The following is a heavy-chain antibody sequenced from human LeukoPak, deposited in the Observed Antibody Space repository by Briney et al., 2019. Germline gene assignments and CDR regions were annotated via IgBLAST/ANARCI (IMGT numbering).Heavy chain of an antibody. CDR1: GDSSSSYY. D-gene: IGHD5-12*01. Sequence: SETLSLTCTVSGDSSSSYYWSWIRQPPGKTLEWIGYIHSSGRTNYNPSLKSRVTMKVDTSKNQHSLKLSSVTAADTAVYYCVRGSGYLPDFWGQGTLVTVSS. CDR2: IHSSGRT. CDR3: VRGSGYLPDF. V-gene: IGHV4-59*01. J-gene: IGHJ4*02.